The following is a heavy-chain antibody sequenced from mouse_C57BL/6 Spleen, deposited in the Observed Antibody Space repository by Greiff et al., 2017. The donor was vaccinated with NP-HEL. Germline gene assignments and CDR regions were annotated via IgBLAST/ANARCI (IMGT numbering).Heavy chain of an antibody. Sequence: VQLQQSGPELVKPGASVKISCKASGYSFTGYYMNWVKQSPEKSLEWIGEINPSTGGTTYNQKFKAKATLTVDKSSSTAYMQLKSLTSEDSAVYYCARIYYYGSSLWYFDVWGTGTTVTVSS. CDR2: INPSTGGT. CDR1: GYSFTGYY. V-gene: IGHV1-42*01. J-gene: IGHJ1*03. D-gene: IGHD1-1*01. CDR3: ARIYYYGSSLWYFDV.